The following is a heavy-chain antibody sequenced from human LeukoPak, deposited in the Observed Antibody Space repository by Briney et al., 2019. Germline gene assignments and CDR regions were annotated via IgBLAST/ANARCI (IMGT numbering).Heavy chain of an antibody. CDR1: GFTFSSYA. J-gene: IGHJ4*02. CDR3: ASGQMYCSSTSCHPGPFDY. Sequence: GRSLRLSCAASGFTFSSYAMHWVRQAPGKGLEWVAVISYDGSNKYYADSVKGRFTISRDNSKNTLYLQMNSLRAEDTAVYYCASGQMYCSSTSCHPGPFDYWGQGTLVTVSS. CDR2: ISYDGSNK. D-gene: IGHD2-2*01. V-gene: IGHV3-30-3*01.